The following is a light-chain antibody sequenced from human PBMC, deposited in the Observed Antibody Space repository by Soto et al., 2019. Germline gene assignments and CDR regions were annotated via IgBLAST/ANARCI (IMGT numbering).Light chain of an antibody. CDR3: QQSYSTPRT. CDR2: AAS. Sequence: DIQMTESPSSLSASVGDRVTITCRASQSISSYLNWYQHKPGKAPELLIYAASTLQSGVPSRFSGGGSGTDFALTISSLQPEDFATYYCQQSYSTPRTFGQGTKVEIK. J-gene: IGKJ1*01. V-gene: IGKV1-39*01. CDR1: QSISSY.